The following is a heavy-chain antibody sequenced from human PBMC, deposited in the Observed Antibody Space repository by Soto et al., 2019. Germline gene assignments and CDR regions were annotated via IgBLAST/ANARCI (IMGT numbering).Heavy chain of an antibody. V-gene: IGHV4-31*08. CDR2: IYFSGST. CDR3: TREVDDGPNWFDP. CDR1: GASINSGGYY. D-gene: IGHD1-1*01. J-gene: IGHJ5*02. Sequence: TLSLTCTVSGASINSGGYYWSWILQLPGKGLEWIGYIYFSGSTYYNPSLESRITINPDTSKNRFSLQLNSVSPEDTAVYYCTREVDDGPNWFDPWGQGTLVTVSS.